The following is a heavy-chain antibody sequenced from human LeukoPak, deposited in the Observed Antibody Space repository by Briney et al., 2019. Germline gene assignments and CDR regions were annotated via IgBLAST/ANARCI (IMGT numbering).Heavy chain of an antibody. CDR2: ISSSAQTK. J-gene: IGHJ4*02. V-gene: IGHV3-48*03. CDR3: ARGAGSGYSDS. Sequence: PGGSLRLSCAASAFTFTNYEMSWVRQAPGKGLEWVSHISSSAQTKYYADSVKGRFTISRDNAKSSLYLQMDSLRAEDTAVYYCARGAGSGYSDSWGQGTLVTVSS. D-gene: IGHD6-13*01. CDR1: AFTFTNYE.